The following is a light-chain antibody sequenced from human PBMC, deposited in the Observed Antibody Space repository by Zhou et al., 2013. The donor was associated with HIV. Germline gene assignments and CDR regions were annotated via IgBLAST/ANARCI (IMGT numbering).Light chain of an antibody. Sequence: DIQLTQSPSFLSASVGDRVTLTCRASQDISTYLAWFQQKPGRAPKLLIYAASTLQSGSRQGSAAVDLGQNSLSQSAACSLKILQLYYCQQLNSYLTWTFGQGTKVKSN. J-gene: IGKJ1*01. CDR2: AAS. V-gene: IGKV1-9*01. CDR3: QQLNSYLTWT. CDR1: QDISTY.